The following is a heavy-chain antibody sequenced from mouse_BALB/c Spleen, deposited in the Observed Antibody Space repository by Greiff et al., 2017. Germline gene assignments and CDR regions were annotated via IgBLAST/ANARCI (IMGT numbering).Heavy chain of an antibody. V-gene: IGHV1-63*02. CDR3: ARASITTATSYAMDY. J-gene: IGHJ4*01. CDR2: IYPGGGYT. D-gene: IGHD1-2*01. Sequence: QVQLQQSGAELVRPGTSVKISCKASGYTFTNYWLGWVKQRPGHGLEWIGDIYPGGGYTNYNEKFKGKATLTADTSSSTAYMQLSSLTSEDSAVYFCARASITTATSYAMDYWGQGTSVTVSS. CDR1: GYTFTNYW.